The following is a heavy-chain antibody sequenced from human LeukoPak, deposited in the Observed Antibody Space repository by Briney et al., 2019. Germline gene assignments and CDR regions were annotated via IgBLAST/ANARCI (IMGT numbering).Heavy chain of an antibody. J-gene: IGHJ4*02. CDR3: ARDSGYSYADDY. CDR1: GFTFRSYA. CDR2: ITYNSGTI. Sequence: GRSLRLSCAASGFTFRSYAMQWVRQAPGKGLEWVSYITYNSGTIFYADSVKGRFTISRDNAKDSLYLQMSSLRDEDTAVYYCARDSGYSYADDYWGQGTLVTVSS. D-gene: IGHD5-18*01. V-gene: IGHV3-48*02.